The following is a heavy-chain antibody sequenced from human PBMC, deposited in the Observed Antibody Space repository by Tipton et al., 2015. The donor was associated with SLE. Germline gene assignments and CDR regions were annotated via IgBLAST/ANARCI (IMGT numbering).Heavy chain of an antibody. D-gene: IGHD2-2*01. V-gene: IGHV1-69*06. CDR3: AGGILGYCSDTSCYFPDYLDV. Sequence: QVQLVQSGAEVKKPGSSVKVSCKASGGTFSTYAISWVRQAPGQGLEWMGGIIPIFGTANYAQKFQGRVTITADKSTSTAYMELSSLRSEDTAVYYCAGGILGYCSDTSCYFPDYLDVWGKGTTVTISS. J-gene: IGHJ6*03. CDR1: GGTFSTYA. CDR2: IIPIFGTA.